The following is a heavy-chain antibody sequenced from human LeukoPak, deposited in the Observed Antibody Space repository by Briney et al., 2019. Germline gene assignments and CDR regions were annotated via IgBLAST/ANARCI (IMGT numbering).Heavy chain of an antibody. CDR3: ARDYPTSGIVTIFDC. J-gene: IGHJ4*02. V-gene: IGHV3-23*01. D-gene: IGHD1-1*01. Sequence: PGGSLRLSRAPAGFTFNNYAMTWVRQAPGKGLEWVSSITASGGSTYCTDSVKGRLTITRDNSKNTLYLQMSSLRAEDTAVYYCARDYPTSGIVTIFDCWGQGTLVTV. CDR1: GFTFNNYA. CDR2: ITASGGST.